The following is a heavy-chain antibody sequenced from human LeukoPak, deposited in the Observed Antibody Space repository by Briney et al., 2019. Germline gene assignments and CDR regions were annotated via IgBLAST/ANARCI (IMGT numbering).Heavy chain of an antibody. CDR1: GYTFTSYA. V-gene: IGHV1-3*01. D-gene: IGHD5-24*01. CDR3: ASSGEEVATITGAFGY. CDR2: INAGNGNT. J-gene: IGHJ4*02. Sequence: AASVKVSCKASGYTFTSYAMHWVRQAPGQRLEWMGWINAGNGNTKYSQKFQGRVTITRDTSASTAYMELSSLRSEDTAVYYCASSGEEVATITGAFGYWGQGTLVTVSS.